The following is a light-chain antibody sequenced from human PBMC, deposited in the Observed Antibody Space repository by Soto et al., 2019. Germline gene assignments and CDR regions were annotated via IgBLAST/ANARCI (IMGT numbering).Light chain of an antibody. Sequence: IQMTQSPSTLSASVGDRVTFTCRASQSINKWVAWFQQKSGRAPKLLIYDAATLQSGVPSRFSGTGSGTDFSLTISSLQPEDFATYYCQQYNIGYTFGQGTRLDIK. CDR3: QQYNIGYT. CDR2: DAA. J-gene: IGKJ2*01. V-gene: IGKV1-5*01. CDR1: QSINKW.